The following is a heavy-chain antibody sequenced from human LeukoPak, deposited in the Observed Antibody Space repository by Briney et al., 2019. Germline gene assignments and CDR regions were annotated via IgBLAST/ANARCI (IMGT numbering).Heavy chain of an antibody. V-gene: IGHV4-39*01. D-gene: IGHD2-8*01. CDR3: ARHGYAKRLPNNWFDP. CDR1: GGSISSSSYY. J-gene: IGHJ5*02. CDR2: IYYSGST. Sequence: SETLSLTCTVFGGSISSSSYYWGWIRQPPGKGLEWIGSIYYSGSTYYNPSLKSRVTISVDTSKNQFSLKLSSVTAADTAVYYCARHGYAKRLPNNWFDPWGQGTLVTVSS.